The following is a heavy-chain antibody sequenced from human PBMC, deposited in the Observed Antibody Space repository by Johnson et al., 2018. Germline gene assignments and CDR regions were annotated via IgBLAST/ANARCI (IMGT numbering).Heavy chain of an antibody. CDR3: AKSLGQGRAVCGVAAGYYRDV. J-gene: IGHJ6*03. Sequence: VQLQESGGGLVQPGGSLRLSCAASGFTFSNSAMSWVRQAPGKGLEWVSGISDSAGSTDYADSVKGRFTISRDNSRNTLYLQVNSLRAEDTALYYCAKSLGQGRAVCGVAAGYYRDVWGKGTTVTVSS. CDR1: GFTFSNSA. V-gene: IGHV3-23*01. D-gene: IGHD3-3*01. CDR2: ISDSAGST.